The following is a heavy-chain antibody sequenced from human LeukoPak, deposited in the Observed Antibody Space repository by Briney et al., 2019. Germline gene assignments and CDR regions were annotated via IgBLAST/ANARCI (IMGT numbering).Heavy chain of an antibody. Sequence: GGSLRLSCAASGFTFSSYSMNWVRQAPGKGLEWVSSIGSSSSYIYYADSVKGRFTISRDNAKNSLYLQMNSLRPEDTAVYYCAKAAYDSSGSWYYFDYWGQGTLVTVSS. V-gene: IGHV3-21*01. CDR1: GFTFSSYS. D-gene: IGHD3-22*01. CDR3: AKAAYDSSGSWYYFDY. J-gene: IGHJ4*02. CDR2: IGSSSSYI.